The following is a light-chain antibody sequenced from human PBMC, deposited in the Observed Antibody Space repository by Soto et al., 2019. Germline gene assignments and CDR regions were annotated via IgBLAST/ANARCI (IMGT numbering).Light chain of an antibody. Sequence: QLVLTQSPSASASLGASVKLTCTLSSGHSNYDIAWHQQQPEKGPRYLMKLNSDGSHSKGDGIPDRFSGSSSGAERYLTISSLQSEDEADYYCQTWGTGNVVFGGGTKLTVL. CDR2: LNSDGSH. V-gene: IGLV4-69*01. J-gene: IGLJ2*01. CDR3: QTWGTGNVV. CDR1: SGHSNYD.